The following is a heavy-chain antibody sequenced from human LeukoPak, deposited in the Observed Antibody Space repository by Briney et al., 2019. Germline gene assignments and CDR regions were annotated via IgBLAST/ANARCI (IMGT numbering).Heavy chain of an antibody. CDR3: ARARGAAAVLCYFDY. CDR2: IYYSGST. V-gene: IGHV4-59*01. CDR1: GGSISSYY. Sequence: SETLSLTCTVSGGSISSYYWSWIRQPPGKGLEWIGYIYYSGSTNYNPPLKSRVTISVDTSKNQFSLKLSSVTAADTAVYYCARARGAAAVLCYFDYWGQGTLVTVSS. D-gene: IGHD6-13*01. J-gene: IGHJ4*02.